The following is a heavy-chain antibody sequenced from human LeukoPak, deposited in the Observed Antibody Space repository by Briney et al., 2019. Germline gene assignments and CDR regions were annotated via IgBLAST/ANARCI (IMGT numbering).Heavy chain of an antibody. CDR2: ISGSGGST. J-gene: IGHJ3*02. D-gene: IGHD2-21*01. CDR3: ARDFEGEGNAFDI. CDR1: GFTFSSSA. V-gene: IGHV3-23*01. Sequence: GGSLRLSCGASGFTFSSSAMSWVRQAPGKGLEWVSTISGSGGSTYYADSVKGRFTISRDNSKNTLYLQMNSLRAEDTAVYYCARDFEGEGNAFDIWGQGTMATVSS.